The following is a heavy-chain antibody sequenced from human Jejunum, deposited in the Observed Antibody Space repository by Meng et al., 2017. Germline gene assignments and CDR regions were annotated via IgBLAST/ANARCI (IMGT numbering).Heavy chain of an antibody. Sequence: GESLKISCAGSGFSFSNYEINWVRQAPGKGLEWISYISSRGPIYYAASVKGRFTISRDNAKNSLFLQMNSLRAEDTAVYYWARYYYDSSAYYEGYYYNGMDVWGQGTTVTVSS. CDR1: GFSFSNYE. CDR2: ISSRGPI. D-gene: IGHD3-22*01. CDR3: ARYYYDSSAYYEGYYYNGMDV. J-gene: IGHJ6*02. V-gene: IGHV3-48*03.